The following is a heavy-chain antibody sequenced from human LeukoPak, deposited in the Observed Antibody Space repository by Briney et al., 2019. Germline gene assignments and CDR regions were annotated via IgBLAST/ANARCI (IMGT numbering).Heavy chain of an antibody. CDR1: GYTFTGYY. CDR2: INPNSGGT. Sequence: ASVKVSCKASGYTFTGYYMHWVRQAPGQGLEWMGWINPNSGGTNYAQKFQGRVTMTRDTTISTAYMELSRLRSDDTAVYYCARGDYYYYYYMDVWGKGTTVTVSS. CDR3: ARGDYYYYYYMDV. V-gene: IGHV1-2*02. J-gene: IGHJ6*03.